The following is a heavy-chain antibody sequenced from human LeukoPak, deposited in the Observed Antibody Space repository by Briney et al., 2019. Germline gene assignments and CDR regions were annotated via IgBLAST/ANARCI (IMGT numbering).Heavy chain of an antibody. V-gene: IGHV3-21*01. J-gene: IGHJ3*02. CDR1: GFTFRSYS. D-gene: IGHD6-13*01. CDR3: ARDRRQLDAFDI. CDR2: ISSSSSYI. Sequence: GGSLRLSCAASGFTFRSYSMNWVRQAPGKRLEWVSSISSSSSYIYYADPAKGRFTISRANAKTSLSLQMNSLRAEDTAVYNCARDRRQLDAFDICGQGTMVTVSS.